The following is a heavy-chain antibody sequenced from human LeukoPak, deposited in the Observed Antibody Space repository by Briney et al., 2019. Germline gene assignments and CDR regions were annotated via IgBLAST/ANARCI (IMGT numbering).Heavy chain of an antibody. V-gene: IGHV3-23*01. D-gene: IGHD3-3*01. CDR1: GFTFSSYA. Sequence: GGSLRLSCAASGFTFSSYAMSWVRQAPGKGLEWVSAISGSGGSTYYADSVKGRFTISRDNSKNTLYLQMNSLRAEDTAVYYCAKPSITIFGVALWSYFDYWGQGTLVTVSS. J-gene: IGHJ4*02. CDR2: ISGSGGST. CDR3: AKPSITIFGVALWSYFDY.